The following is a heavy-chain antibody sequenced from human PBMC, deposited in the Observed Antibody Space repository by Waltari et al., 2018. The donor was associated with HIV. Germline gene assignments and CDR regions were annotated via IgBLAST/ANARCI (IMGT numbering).Heavy chain of an antibody. D-gene: IGHD3-22*01. J-gene: IGHJ6*02. CDR2: ISGSGGST. Sequence: EVQLLESGRGSVQPGGALRPSCAASGFTCSSYAMSWVRHAPGTGLGSVSAISGSGGSTYYADSVKGRFTISRDNSKNTLYLQMNSLRAEDTAVYYCARDEYYYDSSGYYYRYYYYGMDVWGQGTTVTVSS. CDR3: ARDEYYYDSSGYYYRYYYYGMDV. CDR1: GFTCSSYA. V-gene: IGHV3-23*01.